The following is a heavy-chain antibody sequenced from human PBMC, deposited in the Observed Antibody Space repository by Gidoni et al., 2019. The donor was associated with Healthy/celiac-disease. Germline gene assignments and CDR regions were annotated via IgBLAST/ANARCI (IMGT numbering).Heavy chain of an antibody. CDR1: GGSISSRSYY. CDR2: IYYSGST. J-gene: IGHJ3*02. D-gene: IGHD2-21*02. V-gene: IGHV4-39*01. Sequence: QLQLQESGPGLVKPSETLSLTCTVSGGSISSRSYYWGWIRQPPGKGLEWIGSIYYSGSTYYNPSLKSRVTISVDTSKNQFSLKLSSVTAADTAVYYCARPLYCGGDCYPRPDDAFDIWGQGTMVTVSS. CDR3: ARPLYCGGDCYPRPDDAFDI.